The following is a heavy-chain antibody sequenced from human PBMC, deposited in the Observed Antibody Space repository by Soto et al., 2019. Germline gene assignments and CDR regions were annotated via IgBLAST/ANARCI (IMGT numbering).Heavy chain of an antibody. D-gene: IGHD1-26*01. J-gene: IGHJ3*02. CDR3: ARPYSGTYWAAFDI. Sequence: PSETLSLTFTVSGASLRSFYWSWIRQPPGKGLEWLGYIYYSGSSNYNPSLKSRVTMSLDTSKNQFSLKRRSVPAADTAVYYCARPYSGTYWAAFDIWGQGTMVTVSS. CDR1: GASLRSFY. CDR2: IYYSGSS. V-gene: IGHV4-59*01.